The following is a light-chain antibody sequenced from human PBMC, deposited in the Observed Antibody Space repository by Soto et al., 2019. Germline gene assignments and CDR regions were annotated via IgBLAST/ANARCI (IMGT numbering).Light chain of an antibody. CDR3: QNYYRAAFT. J-gene: IGKJ3*01. CDR2: HAS. CDR1: QDIDNY. V-gene: IGKV1-27*01. Sequence: DIQMTQFPSSLSASVGDRVTITCRASQDIDNYVAWYQQRPGTVPKLLIYHASTLQPGVPSRFSGSGSGTDCTLTISSLQPEDVATYYCQNYYRAAFTFGPGTRVDIK.